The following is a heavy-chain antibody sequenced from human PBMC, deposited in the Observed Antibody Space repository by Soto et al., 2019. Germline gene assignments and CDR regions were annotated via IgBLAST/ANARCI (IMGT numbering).Heavy chain of an antibody. V-gene: IGHV1-18*04. CDR2: ISGYSGDT. D-gene: IGHD6-13*01. J-gene: IGHJ6*02. Sequence: ASVKVSCKASGYTFTTYGISWVRQAPGQGLEWMGWISGYSGDTNYAQKLQDRVTVTTDTSTSTAYMELRSLRSDDTAVYYCARVPSSWYYYYGMDVWGQGTTVTVSS. CDR3: ARVPSSWYYYYGMDV. CDR1: GYTFTTYG.